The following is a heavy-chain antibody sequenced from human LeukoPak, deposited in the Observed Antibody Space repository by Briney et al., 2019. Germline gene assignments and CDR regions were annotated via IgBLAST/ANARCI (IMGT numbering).Heavy chain of an antibody. Sequence: ASVKVSCKVSGYTLTGLSMHWVRQAPGKGLEWMGGFDPEDGETIYAQKFQGRVTMTEDTSTDTAYMELSSLRSEDTAVYYCATGYSYGQGFDYWGQGTLVTVSS. CDR3: ATGYSYGQGFDY. V-gene: IGHV1-24*01. D-gene: IGHD5-18*01. CDR2: FDPEDGET. J-gene: IGHJ4*02. CDR1: GYTLTGLS.